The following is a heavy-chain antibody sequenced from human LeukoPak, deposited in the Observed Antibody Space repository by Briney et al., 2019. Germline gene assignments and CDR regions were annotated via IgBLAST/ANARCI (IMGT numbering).Heavy chain of an antibody. CDR3: ARDRYSYGYFDY. CDR1: GYAFTSYY. D-gene: IGHD5-18*01. J-gene: IGHJ4*02. CDR2: INPSGGST. Sequence: ASVKVSCKASGYAFTSYYMHWVRQAPGQGLEWMGIINPSGGSTSYAQKFQGRVTMTRDTSTSTVYMELSSLRSEDTAVYYRARDRYSYGYFDYWGQGTLVTVSS. V-gene: IGHV1-46*01.